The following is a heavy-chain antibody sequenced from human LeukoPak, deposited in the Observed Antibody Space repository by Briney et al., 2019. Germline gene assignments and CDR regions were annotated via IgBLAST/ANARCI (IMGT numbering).Heavy chain of an antibody. Sequence: PSETLSLTCAVSGGSISSGGYSWSWIRQPPGKGLEWIGYIYHSGSTYCNPSLKSRVTISVDRSKNQFSLKLSSVTAADTAVYYCARMTTVTGAGVRVVYYFDYWGQGTLVTVSS. CDR1: GGSISSGGYS. V-gene: IGHV4-30-2*01. CDR3: ARMTTVTGAGVRVVYYFDY. J-gene: IGHJ4*02. D-gene: IGHD4-11*01. CDR2: IYHSGST.